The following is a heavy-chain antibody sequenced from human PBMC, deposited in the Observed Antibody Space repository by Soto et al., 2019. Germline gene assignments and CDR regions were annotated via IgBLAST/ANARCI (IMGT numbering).Heavy chain of an antibody. CDR1: GYTFTSYG. CDR3: ASLNLGYCSSTSCYHAFDI. CDR2: ISAYNGNT. J-gene: IGHJ3*02. V-gene: IGHV1-18*01. Sequence: ASVKVSCKASGYTFTSYGIGWVRQAPGQGLEWMGWISAYNGNTNYAQKLQGRVTMTTDTSTSTAYMELRSLRSDDTAVYYCASLNLGYCSSTSCYHAFDIWGQGTMVTVSS. D-gene: IGHD2-2*01.